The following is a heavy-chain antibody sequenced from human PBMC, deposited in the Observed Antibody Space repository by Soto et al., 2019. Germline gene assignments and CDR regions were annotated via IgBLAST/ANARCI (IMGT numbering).Heavy chain of an antibody. D-gene: IGHD1-26*01. J-gene: IGHJ4*02. Sequence: LQLQESGSGLVKPSLTLSLTCAVSGGSLSNGCYSWSWIRQPPGKGVDWIGNISHSGSTYYNPSHKSRGNLPADRPTHQLPRKPISSTAAVTAIIYGASGTHVPHDWGQGTLVTVSS. CDR3: ASGTHVPHD. CDR1: GGSLSNGCYS. V-gene: IGHV4-30-2*01. CDR2: ISHSGST.